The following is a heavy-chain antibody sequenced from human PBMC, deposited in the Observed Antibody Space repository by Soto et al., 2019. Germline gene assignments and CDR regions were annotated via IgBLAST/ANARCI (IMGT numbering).Heavy chain of an antibody. V-gene: IGHV3-13*04. Sequence: DVHLVESGGGLVQPGGSLRLSCAASGFTFSSHDMHWVRQRPGKGLEWVSGLVTDADTYYADSVKGRFTISRENAKNSGYRQMDSLRAEDTAVYYCAREIATPGTWYFDLWGRGTLVTVSS. D-gene: IGHD6-13*01. J-gene: IGHJ2*01. CDR3: AREIATPGTWYFDL. CDR1: GFTFSSHD. CDR2: LVTDADT.